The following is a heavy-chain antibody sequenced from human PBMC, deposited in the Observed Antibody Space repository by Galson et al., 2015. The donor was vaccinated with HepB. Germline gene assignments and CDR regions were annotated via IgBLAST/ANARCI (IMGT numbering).Heavy chain of an antibody. Sequence: SLRLSCAASGFTFSSYWMSWVRQAPGKGLEWVANIKQDGSEKYYVDSVKGRFTISRDNAKNSLYLQMNSLRAEDTAVYYCARDRPYYYDSSGYYLSPLYYFDYWGQGTLVTVSS. CDR2: IKQDGSEK. J-gene: IGHJ4*02. CDR3: ARDRPYYYDSSGYYLSPLYYFDY. D-gene: IGHD3-22*01. CDR1: GFTFSSYW. V-gene: IGHV3-7*01.